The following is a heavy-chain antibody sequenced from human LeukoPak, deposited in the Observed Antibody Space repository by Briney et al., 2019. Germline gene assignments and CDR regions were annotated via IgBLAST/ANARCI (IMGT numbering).Heavy chain of an antibody. V-gene: IGHV4-4*09. CDR1: GASLSSDY. CDR2: IYTSGTT. Sequence: PSETLSLTYTVSGASLSSDYWNWIRQPPGKELEWIGYIYTSGTTSYNPSLKSRATMSVDTSKNHVSLNLSSVSAADTAVYYCARYLPPDVWGKGTTVTVSS. J-gene: IGHJ6*04. CDR3: ARYLPPDV. D-gene: IGHD2-8*01.